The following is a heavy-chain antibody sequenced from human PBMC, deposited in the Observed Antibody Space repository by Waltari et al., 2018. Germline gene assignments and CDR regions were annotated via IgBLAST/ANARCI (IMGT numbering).Heavy chain of an antibody. Sequence: QVQLQESGPGLVKPSETLSLTCPVSGGSISSHYWSWIRQPPGKGLEWIGYIYYSGSTNYNPSLKSRVTISVDTSKNQFSLKLSSVTAADTAVYYCARQSGDYYGMDVWGQGTTVTVSS. CDR1: GGSISSHY. CDR3: ARQSGDYYGMDV. CDR2: IYYSGST. D-gene: IGHD6-25*01. V-gene: IGHV4-59*11. J-gene: IGHJ6*02.